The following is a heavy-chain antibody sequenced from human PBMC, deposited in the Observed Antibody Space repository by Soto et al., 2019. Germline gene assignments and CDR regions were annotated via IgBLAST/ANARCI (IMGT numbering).Heavy chain of an antibody. CDR3: TTDRPNSAIYGMDV. CDR1: GFTFSSYA. Sequence: GGSLRLSCAASGFTFSSYAMHWVRQAPGKGLEWVAVISYDGSNKYYADSVKGRFTVSRDNSKNTLYLQMNSLRAEDTALYYCTTDRPNSAIYGMDVWGQGTTVTVSS. J-gene: IGHJ6*02. CDR2: ISYDGSNK. V-gene: IGHV3-30-3*01.